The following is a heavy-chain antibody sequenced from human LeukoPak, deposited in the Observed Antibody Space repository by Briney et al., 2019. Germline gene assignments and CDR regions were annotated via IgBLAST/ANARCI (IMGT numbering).Heavy chain of an antibody. V-gene: IGHV3-21*01. CDR1: GFTFSSYS. CDR3: ARDLDYDVDETDYYMDV. D-gene: IGHD3-3*01. J-gene: IGHJ6*03. CDR2: ISSSSSYI. Sequence: GGSLRLSCAASGFTFSSYSMNWVRQAPGKGLEWVSSISSSSSYIYYADSVKGRFTISRDNAKNSLYLQMNSLRAEDTAVYYCARDLDYDVDETDYYMDVWGKGTTVTVSS.